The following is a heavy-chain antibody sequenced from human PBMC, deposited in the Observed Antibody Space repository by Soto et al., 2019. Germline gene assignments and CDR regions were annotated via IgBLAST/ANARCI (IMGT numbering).Heavy chain of an antibody. Sequence: GGSLRLSCAASGFTFSSYGMHWVRQAPGKGLEWVAVIWYDGSNKYYADSVKGRFTISRDNSKNTLYLQMNSLRAEDTAVYYCPRDTNVLLWFGVSVRFDYWGQGTLVTVXS. CDR2: IWYDGSNK. CDR3: PRDTNVLLWFGVSVRFDY. V-gene: IGHV3-33*01. CDR1: GFTFSSYG. J-gene: IGHJ4*02. D-gene: IGHD3-10*01.